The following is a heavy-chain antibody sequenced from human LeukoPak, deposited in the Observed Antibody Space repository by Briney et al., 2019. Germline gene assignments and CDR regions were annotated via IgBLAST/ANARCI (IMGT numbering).Heavy chain of an antibody. J-gene: IGHJ4*02. D-gene: IGHD5-24*01. CDR2: INPSGGST. CDR1: GYTFTSFY. V-gene: IGHV1-46*04. Sequence: ASVKASCKASGYTFTSFYMHWVRQAPGQGLEWMGIINPSGGSTSYAQKLQGRVTMTRDTSTSTVYMELSSLRSEDTAVYYCARDPSSMATTQYYFDYWGQGTLVTVSS. CDR3: ARDPSSMATTQYYFDY.